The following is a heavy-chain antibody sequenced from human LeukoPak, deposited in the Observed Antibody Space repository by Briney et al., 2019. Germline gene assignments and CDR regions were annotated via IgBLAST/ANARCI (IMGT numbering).Heavy chain of an antibody. CDR1: GYGFTTYW. D-gene: IGHD2-8*01. CDR2: IFPGDSDT. V-gene: IGHV5-51*01. CDR3: ARLNTNVPDY. Sequence: GESLKISCKSSGYGFTTYWIGWVRQMPGKGLEWVGIIFPGDSDTIYSPSFQGQVTISADYSINTAYPHWSSLRASDTAIYYCARLNTNVPDYWGQGTLVTVSS. J-gene: IGHJ4*02.